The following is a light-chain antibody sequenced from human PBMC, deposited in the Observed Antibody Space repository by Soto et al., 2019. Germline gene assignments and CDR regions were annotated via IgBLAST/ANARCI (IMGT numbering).Light chain of an antibody. CDR1: QCISSY. CDR2: AAS. V-gene: IGKV1-9*01. Sequence: IQLEQSPSVLSASLGDIVTITCRASQCISSYLAWYQQKPGKAPKLLIYAASTLQSGVTSRFSGSGSGTEFTLTISSLQPDDFATYYCQHYNIYSFGQGTKVDIK. J-gene: IGKJ1*01. CDR3: QHYNIYS.